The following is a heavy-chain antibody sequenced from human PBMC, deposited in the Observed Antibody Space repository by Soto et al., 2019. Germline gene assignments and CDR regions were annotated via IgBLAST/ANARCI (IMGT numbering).Heavy chain of an antibody. J-gene: IGHJ3*02. V-gene: IGHV4-31*03. CDR3: ARGVVVVAATLDAFDI. Sequence: SETLSLTCTVSGDSITSSDFYWGWIRRPPGQGLEWIGYIYYSGSTYYNPSLKSRVTISVDTSKNQFSLKLSSVTAADTAVYYCARGVVVVAATLDAFDIWGQGTMVTVSS. CDR2: IYYSGST. D-gene: IGHD2-15*01. CDR1: GDSITSSDFY.